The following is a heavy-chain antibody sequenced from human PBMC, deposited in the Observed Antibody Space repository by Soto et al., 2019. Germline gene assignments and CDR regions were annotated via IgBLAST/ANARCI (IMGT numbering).Heavy chain of an antibody. V-gene: IGHV5-51*01. Sequence: PGESLKISCKGSGYSFTSYWIGWVRQMPGKGLEWMGIIYPGDSDTRYSPSFQGQVTISADKSISTAYLQWSSLKASDTAMYYCARQLPSGYSSSWYPEALPFDYWGQGTLVTVSS. CDR3: ARQLPSGYSSSWYPEALPFDY. CDR2: IYPGDSDT. D-gene: IGHD6-13*01. CDR1: GYSFTSYW. J-gene: IGHJ4*02.